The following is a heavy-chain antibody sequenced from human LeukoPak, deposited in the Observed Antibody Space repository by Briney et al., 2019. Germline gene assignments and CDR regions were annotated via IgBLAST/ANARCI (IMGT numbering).Heavy chain of an antibody. V-gene: IGHV3-23*01. CDR1: GFTFSSYA. CDR3: AKDWYCSGGSCYQLAFDI. CDR2: ISGSGGST. D-gene: IGHD2-15*01. Sequence: PGGSLRLSCAASGFTFSSYAMSWVRQAPGKGLEWVSAISGSGGSTYYADSVKGRFTISRDNSKNTLYLQMNSLRAEDTAVYYCAKDWYCSGGSCYQLAFDIWGQGTMVTVSS. J-gene: IGHJ3*02.